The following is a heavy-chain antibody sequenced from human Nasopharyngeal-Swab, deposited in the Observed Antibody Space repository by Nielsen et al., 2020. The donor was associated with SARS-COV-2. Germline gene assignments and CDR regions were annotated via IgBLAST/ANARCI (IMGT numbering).Heavy chain of an antibody. CDR3: AKDIGSAAAGYDY. CDR2: INGDGNSP. Sequence: GESLKISCTASGFTFDDYAMHWVRQAPGKGLEWVSLINGDGNSPYYADSVKGRFTISRDNSKNSLYLQMNSLRTEDTALYYCAKDIGSAAAGYDYWGQGTLVTVSP. J-gene: IGHJ4*02. D-gene: IGHD6-13*01. CDR1: GFTFDDYA. V-gene: IGHV3-43*02.